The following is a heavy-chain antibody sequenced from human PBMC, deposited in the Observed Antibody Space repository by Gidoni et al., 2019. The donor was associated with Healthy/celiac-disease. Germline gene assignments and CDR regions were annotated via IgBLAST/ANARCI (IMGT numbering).Heavy chain of an antibody. CDR2: ISGIGSST. D-gene: IGHD6-13*01. CDR3: ARVSSSWAKYFQH. CDR1: GFTFSSYA. J-gene: IGHJ1*01. V-gene: IGHV3-23*01. Sequence: EVQLLESGGGLVQPGGSLRLSCAASGFTFSSYAMSWVRQAPGKGLGGVSVISGIGSSTYYADSVKGRFTISRDNSKNTLYLQMNSLRAEDTAVYYCARVSSSWAKYFQHWGQGTLVTVSS.